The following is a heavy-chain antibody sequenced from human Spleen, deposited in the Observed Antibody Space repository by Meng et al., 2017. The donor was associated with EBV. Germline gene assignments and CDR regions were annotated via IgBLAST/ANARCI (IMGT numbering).Heavy chain of an antibody. CDR1: GFSFSDYA. Sequence: EVQLVESGGGRVMPGGSLRLSCAASGFSFSDYAMNWVRQAPGKGLEWVSSISSGHSYKYYADSVTGRFTISRDNAKNSLYLQMNSLRAEDTAVYYCAKTPSSLYGDYVDYWGRGTLVTVSS. J-gene: IGHJ4*02. D-gene: IGHD4/OR15-4a*01. CDR2: ISSGHSYK. V-gene: IGHV3-21*01. CDR3: AKTPSSLYGDYVDY.